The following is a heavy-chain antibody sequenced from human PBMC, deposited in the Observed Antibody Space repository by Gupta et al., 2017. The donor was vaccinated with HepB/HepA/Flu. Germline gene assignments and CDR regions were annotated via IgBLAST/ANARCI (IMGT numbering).Heavy chain of an antibody. CDR3: ARPGCAAAATFGWFNP. Sequence: EVQLVESGGDLVQPGGPLRLSCAAPGFTFSDLWMSWVRQAPGKGLEWVANIKKDGSEKYYVDSVKGRFIISRENAKNSLYLQMNSLRVEDTAVYYCARPGCAAAATFGWFNPWVQGTLVTVSS. D-gene: IGHD6-13*01. J-gene: IGHJ5*02. V-gene: IGHV3-7*01. CDR1: GFTFSDLW. CDR2: IKKDGSEK.